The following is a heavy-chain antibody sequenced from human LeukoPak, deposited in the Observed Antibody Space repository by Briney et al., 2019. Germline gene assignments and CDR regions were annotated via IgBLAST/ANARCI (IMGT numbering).Heavy chain of an antibody. D-gene: IGHD3-9*01. V-gene: IGHV4-4*07. CDR1: GGSISSYY. CDR3: ARVLRYFDWFHFYDP. CDR2: IYTSGST. J-gene: IGHJ5*02. Sequence: SETLSLTCTVSGGSISSYYWSWIRQPAGKGLEWIGRIYTSGSTNYNPSLKSRVTISVDTSKNQFSLKLSSVTAADTAVYYCARVLRYFDWFHFYDPWGQGTLITVSS.